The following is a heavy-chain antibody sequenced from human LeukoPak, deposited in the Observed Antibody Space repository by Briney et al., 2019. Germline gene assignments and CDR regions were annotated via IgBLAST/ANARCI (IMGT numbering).Heavy chain of an antibody. J-gene: IGHJ6*02. D-gene: IGHD3-22*01. V-gene: IGHV1-18*01. CDR1: GYTFSSYG. CDR2: INGYNGNT. Sequence: ASVKVSCKASGYTFSSYGISWVRQAPGQGLEWMGWINGYNGNTNYAQKFQGRVTMTTDTSTSTAYMELRSLRSDDTAVYYCARGRLSYYDSSGDYYYYYGMDVWGQGTTVTVSS. CDR3: ARGRLSYYDSSGDYYYYYGMDV.